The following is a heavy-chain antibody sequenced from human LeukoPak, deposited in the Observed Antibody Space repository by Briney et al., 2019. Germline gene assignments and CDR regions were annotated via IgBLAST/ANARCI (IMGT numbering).Heavy chain of an antibody. J-gene: IGHJ6*03. CDR1: GRTVSDNY. V-gene: IGHV3-53*01. D-gene: IGHD3-3*01. CDR3: ARSGFWDGYSYYYMDV. Sequence: PGGSLRLSCAASGRTVSDNYMSWVRQAPGKGLEWVSAIYTSGHTVYADSVKGRFIISKDNSNKIYLQMNSLRAADTAIYYCARSGFWDGYSYYYMDVWGKGTTVTVSS. CDR2: IYTSGHT.